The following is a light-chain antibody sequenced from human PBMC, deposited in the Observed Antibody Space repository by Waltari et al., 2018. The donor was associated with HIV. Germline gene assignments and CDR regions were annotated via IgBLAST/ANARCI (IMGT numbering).Light chain of an antibody. CDR1: SSNIGADYD. CDR2: GNN. CDR3: QSYDSGLSGVV. V-gene: IGLV1-40*01. J-gene: IGLJ2*01. Sequence: QSVLTQPPSVFGAPGQRVTISCTGSSSNIGADYDVQWYQQVPGTAPKLLIFGNNNRPSGSPARFSGSKSGTSASLAITGRQAEDEADYYCQSYDSGLSGVVFGGGTRLTVL.